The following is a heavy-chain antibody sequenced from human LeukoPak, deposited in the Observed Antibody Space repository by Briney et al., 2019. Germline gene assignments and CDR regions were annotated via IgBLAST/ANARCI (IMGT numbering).Heavy chain of an antibody. D-gene: IGHD3-16*01. V-gene: IGHV1-18*01. CDR1: GYTFTSHG. CDR3: ARDRGYMLTFGGIVGGSDY. CDR2: ISANNGYT. J-gene: IGHJ4*02. Sequence: ASVKVSCKASGYTFTSHGISWVRQAPGQGLEWMGWISANNGYTTYAQKFQGRVSMTTDTSTTTAYMELRSLRSDDTAVYFCARDRGYMLTFGGIVGGSDYWGQGTLVTVSS.